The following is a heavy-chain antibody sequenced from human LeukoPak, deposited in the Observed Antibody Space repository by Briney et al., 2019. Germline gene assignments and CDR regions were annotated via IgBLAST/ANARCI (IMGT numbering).Heavy chain of an antibody. CDR3: ARGWYYDILTGYQYTPANDY. J-gene: IGHJ4*02. V-gene: IGHV4-39*07. CDR2: IYYSGST. D-gene: IGHD3-9*01. CDR1: GGSISSSSYY. Sequence: PSETLSLTCTVSGGSISSSSYYWGWIRQPPGKGLEWIGSIYYSGSTYYNPSLKSRVTISVDTSKNQFSLKLSSVTAADTAVYYCARGWYYDILTGYQYTPANDYWGQGTLVTVSS.